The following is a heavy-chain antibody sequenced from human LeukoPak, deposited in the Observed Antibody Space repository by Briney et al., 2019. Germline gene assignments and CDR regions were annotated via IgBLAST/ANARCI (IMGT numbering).Heavy chain of an antibody. J-gene: IGHJ4*02. CDR2: ISYDGSNK. CDR1: GFIFSSYA. Sequence: PGRSLRLSCAASGFIFSSYAMHWVRQAPGKGLEWVAVISYDGSNKYYADSVKGRFTISIDNSKNTLYLQMHSLRAEDTAVYYCARGVSSSYPPNYFDYWGQGTLVTVSS. V-gene: IGHV3-30*01. CDR3: ARGVSSSYPPNYFDY. D-gene: IGHD6-6*01.